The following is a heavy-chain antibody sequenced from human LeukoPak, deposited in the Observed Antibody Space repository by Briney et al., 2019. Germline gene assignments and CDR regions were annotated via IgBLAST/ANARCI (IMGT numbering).Heavy chain of an antibody. V-gene: IGHV4-59*01. Sequence: SETLSLTCTVSGGSISSYYWSWIRQPPGKGLEWIGYIYYSGSTNYNPSLKSRVTMSVDTSKNQFSLKLSSVTAADTAVYYCARSRGTYNLFDYWGQGTLVTVSS. CDR3: ARSRGTYNLFDY. D-gene: IGHD5-24*01. CDR2: IYYSGST. CDR1: GGSISSYY. J-gene: IGHJ4*02.